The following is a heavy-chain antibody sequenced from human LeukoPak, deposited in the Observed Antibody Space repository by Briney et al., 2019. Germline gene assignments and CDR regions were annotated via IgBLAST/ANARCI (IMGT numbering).Heavy chain of an antibody. CDR3: ARDDEGRGYTYGYGAFDI. D-gene: IGHD5-18*01. J-gene: IGHJ3*02. CDR2: ISSSSSTI. Sequence: MNXVRQAPGXGLXWVSYISSSSSTIFYADSVKGRFTISRDNAKNSLYLQMNSLRDEDTAVYHCARDDEGRGYTYGYGAFDIWGQGTMVTVSS. V-gene: IGHV3-48*02.